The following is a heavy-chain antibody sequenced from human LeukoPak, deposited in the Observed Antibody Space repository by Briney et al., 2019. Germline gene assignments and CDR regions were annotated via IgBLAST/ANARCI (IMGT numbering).Heavy chain of an antibody. CDR2: IHHSGST. CDR1: GVSMRTYY. Sequence: PSETLSLTCTVSGVSMRTYYWSWIRQPPGKGLEWIGYIHHSGSTNYNPSLKSRVTISVDTSKNQFSLKLSSVTAADTAVYYCARYHCSSTRCLNFDYWGQGTLVTVSS. V-gene: IGHV4-59*01. CDR3: ARYHCSSTRCLNFDY. J-gene: IGHJ4*02. D-gene: IGHD2-2*01.